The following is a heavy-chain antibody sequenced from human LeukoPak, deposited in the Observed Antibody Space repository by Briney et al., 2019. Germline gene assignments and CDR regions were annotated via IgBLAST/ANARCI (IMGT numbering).Heavy chain of an antibody. CDR1: GFTFSSYA. CDR3: AKEGYYDSSGYPYYFDY. Sequence: GGSLRLSCAASGFTFSSYAMSWVRQAPGKGLEWVAVISYDGSNKYYADSVKGRFTISRDNSKNTLYLQMNSLRAEDTAVYYCAKEGYYDSSGYPYYFDYWGQGTLVTVSS. J-gene: IGHJ4*02. D-gene: IGHD3-22*01. CDR2: ISYDGSNK. V-gene: IGHV3-30*18.